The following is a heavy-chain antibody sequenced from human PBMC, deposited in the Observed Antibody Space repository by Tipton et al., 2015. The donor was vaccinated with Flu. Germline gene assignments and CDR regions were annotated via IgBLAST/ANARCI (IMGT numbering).Heavy chain of an antibody. CDR2: IYHSGTA. Sequence: TLSLTCTVSGGSISSSRYYWGWIRQPPGKGLEWIGSIYHSGTAYYNPSLKSRVTISVDTSKNQISLKLSSVTAADTAVYYCARYPESNYHWFGPWGQGALATVSS. V-gene: IGHV4-39*07. D-gene: IGHD4-11*01. J-gene: IGHJ5*02. CDR1: GGSISSSRYY. CDR3: ARYPESNYHWFGP.